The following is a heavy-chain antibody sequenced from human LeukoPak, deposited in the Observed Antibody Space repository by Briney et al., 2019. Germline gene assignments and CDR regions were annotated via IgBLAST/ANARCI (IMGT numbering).Heavy chain of an antibody. CDR1: GFTFSSYA. CDR2: ISGSGGST. Sequence: GGSLRLSCAASGFTFSSYAMSWVRQAPGKGLEWVSAISGSGGSTYYADSVKGRFTISRDNSKNALYLQMNSLRAEDTAVYYCAKGLWFGSYPDYWGQGTLVTVSS. CDR3: AKGLWFGSYPDY. V-gene: IGHV3-23*01. J-gene: IGHJ4*02. D-gene: IGHD3-10*01.